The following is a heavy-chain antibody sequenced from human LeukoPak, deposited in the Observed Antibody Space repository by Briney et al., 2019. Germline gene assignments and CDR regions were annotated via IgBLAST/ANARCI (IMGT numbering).Heavy chain of an antibody. V-gene: IGHV3-23*01. Sequence: GGSLRLSCAASGFTFSSYAMSWVRQAPGKGLEWVSTISGSGGSTYYADSVKGRFTISRDNSKNTLYLQMNSLRAEDTAVYYCARDGTYYYDSSIYTLDYWGQGTLVTVSS. J-gene: IGHJ4*02. CDR1: GFTFSSYA. D-gene: IGHD3-22*01. CDR2: ISGSGGST. CDR3: ARDGTYYYDSSIYTLDY.